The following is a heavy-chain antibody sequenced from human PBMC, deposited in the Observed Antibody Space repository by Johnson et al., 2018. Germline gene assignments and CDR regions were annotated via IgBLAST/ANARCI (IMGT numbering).Heavy chain of an antibody. J-gene: IGHJ3*02. CDR2: ISGGST. CDR3: ARGGGELLLWDDAFDI. Sequence: EQLVESGGVLVQPGGSLRLSCAASGFTVSSNEMSWVRQAPGKGLEWVSSISGGSTYYADSRKVRFTISRDISTNTLYLQMGSLRAEDMAVYYWARGGGELLLWDDAFDIWGQGTMVTFSS. CDR1: GFTVSSNE. D-gene: IGHD1-26*01. V-gene: IGHV3-38-3*01.